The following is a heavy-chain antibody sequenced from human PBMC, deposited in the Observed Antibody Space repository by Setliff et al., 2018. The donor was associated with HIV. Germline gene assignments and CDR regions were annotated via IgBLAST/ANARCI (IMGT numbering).Heavy chain of an antibody. CDR3: ARDKETWEGYYKFYSMDV. D-gene: IGHD1-26*01. CDR1: GYSFSNFA. J-gene: IGHJ6*03. Sequence: GASVKVSCKASGYSFSNFAIHWVRQAPGQRLEWLGWINAGSGNTRYSQKFQDRLTITRDTSARTVYMELSSLKSDDTAVYYCARDKETWEGYYKFYSMDVWGEGTKVTVSS. V-gene: IGHV1-3*01. CDR2: INAGSGNT.